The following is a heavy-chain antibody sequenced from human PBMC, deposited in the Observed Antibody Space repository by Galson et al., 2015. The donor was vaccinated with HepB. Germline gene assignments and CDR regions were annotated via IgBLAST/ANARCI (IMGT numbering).Heavy chain of an antibody. J-gene: IGHJ4*02. D-gene: IGHD5-24*01. CDR1: GDSVSSNSSL. Sequence: CAISGDSVSSNSSLWNWIRQPPSRGLEWLGRTYYKSKWNNDYADSVKSRISITTDTTKNHFSLQLYSVTPEDTAGYFCASVLRLRKGYKSPFDYWGQGTLVTVSS. CDR2: TYYKSKWNN. CDR3: ASVLRLRKGYKSPFDY. V-gene: IGHV6-1*01.